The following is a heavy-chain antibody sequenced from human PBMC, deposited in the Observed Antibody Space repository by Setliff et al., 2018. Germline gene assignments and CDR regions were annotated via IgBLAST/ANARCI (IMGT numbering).Heavy chain of an antibody. CDR1: GGTFSSYA. J-gene: IGHJ3*02. CDR3: ARATYYYDSSGYFLDAFDI. D-gene: IGHD3-22*01. Sequence: ASVKVSCKASGGTFSSYAISWVRQAPGQGLEWMGGIIPIFGTANYAQKFQGRVTITTDESTSTAHMELSSLRSEDTAVYYCARATYYYDSSGYFLDAFDIWGQGTMVTVSS. CDR2: IIPIFGTA. V-gene: IGHV1-69*05.